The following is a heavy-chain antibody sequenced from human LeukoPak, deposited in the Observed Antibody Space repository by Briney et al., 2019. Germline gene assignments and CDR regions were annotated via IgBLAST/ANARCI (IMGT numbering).Heavy chain of an antibody. J-gene: IGHJ4*02. CDR2: IIPIFGTA. D-gene: IGHD3-3*01. CDR3: ARSQPDFWSGYPLPYYFDY. V-gene: IGHV1-69*06. CDR1: GYTFIHHY. Sequence: ASVKVSCKASGYTFIHHYIHWVRQAPGQGLEWMGGIIPIFGTANYAQKFQGRVTITADKSTSTAYMELSSLRSEDTAVYYCARSQPDFWSGYPLPYYFDYWGQGTLVTVSS.